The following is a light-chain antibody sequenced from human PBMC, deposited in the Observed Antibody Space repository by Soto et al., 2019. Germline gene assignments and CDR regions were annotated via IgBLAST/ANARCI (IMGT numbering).Light chain of an antibody. CDR1: QSITNY. CDR2: AAS. J-gene: IGKJ4*01. CDR3: QQSNSSPPT. V-gene: IGKV1-39*01. Sequence: DIQVTQSASALSASVWDRVTITCRASQSITNYLNWYQHKPGKAPNLLIYAASTLQAGGPSRFRGSGAGTDVTLTISSRQPEDVATYFCQQSNSSPPTFGGGTKVDIK.